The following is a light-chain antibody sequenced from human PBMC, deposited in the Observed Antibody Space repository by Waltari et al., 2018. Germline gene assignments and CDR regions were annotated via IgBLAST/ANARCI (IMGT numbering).Light chain of an antibody. CDR3: VLYMGRGISI. CDR2: STN. J-gene: IGLJ2*01. Sequence: QTVVTQEPSFSVSPGWTVTLTCGLGSGAGSTGYSPSWYQQTPGQAPRTLIFSTNTRSSGVPDRFSGSILGNKAALTITGAQADDESDYYCVLYMGRGISIFGGGTKVTVL. CDR1: SGAGSTGYS. V-gene: IGLV8-61*01.